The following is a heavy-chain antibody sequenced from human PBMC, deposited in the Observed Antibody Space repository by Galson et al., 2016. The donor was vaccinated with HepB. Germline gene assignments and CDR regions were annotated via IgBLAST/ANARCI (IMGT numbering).Heavy chain of an antibody. D-gene: IGHD3-10*01. Sequence: SLRLSCAASGFTFTSYAMTWVRQAPGKGLEWVSVISGSGRSTYYADSVKGRFTISRDNSKNTLYLQMNSLTAEDTAVYYCAKQGFTMTRGVMGPLADWGQGTLVTVSS. CDR2: ISGSGRST. CDR3: AKQGFTMTRGVMGPLAD. CDR1: GFTFTSYA. J-gene: IGHJ4*02. V-gene: IGHV3-23*01.